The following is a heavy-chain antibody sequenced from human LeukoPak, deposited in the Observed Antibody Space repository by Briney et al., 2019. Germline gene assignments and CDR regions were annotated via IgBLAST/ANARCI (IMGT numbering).Heavy chain of an antibody. V-gene: IGHV1-2*02. CDR1: GYTFTGYY. Sequence: ASVKVSCKASGYTFTGYYMHWVRQAPGQGLEWMGWINPNSGGTNYAQKLQGRVTMTTDTSTSTAYMELRSLRSDDTAVYYCARDRVLLWFGELLGPEAFDYWGQGTLVTVSS. J-gene: IGHJ4*02. D-gene: IGHD3-10*01. CDR2: INPNSGGT. CDR3: ARDRVLLWFGELLGPEAFDY.